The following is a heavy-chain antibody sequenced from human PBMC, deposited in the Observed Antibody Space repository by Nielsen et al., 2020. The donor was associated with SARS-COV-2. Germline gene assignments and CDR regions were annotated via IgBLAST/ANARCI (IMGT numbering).Heavy chain of an antibody. CDR3: ATTTLPVDIVATVNYYYYYGMDV. D-gene: IGHD5-12*01. Sequence: SETLSLTCTVSGGTISSYYWSWILQPPGRGLEWIGYIYYSGSTNYNPSLKSRVTISVDTSKDQFSLKLSSVTAADTAVYYWATTTLPVDIVATVNYYYYYGMDVWGQGTTVTVSS. J-gene: IGHJ6*02. V-gene: IGHV4-59*13. CDR1: GGTISSYY. CDR2: IYYSGST.